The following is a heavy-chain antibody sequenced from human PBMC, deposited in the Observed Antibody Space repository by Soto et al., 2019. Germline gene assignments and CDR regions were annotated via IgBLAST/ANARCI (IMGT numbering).Heavy chain of an antibody. CDR1: GGSISSYY. Sequence: PSETLSLTCTVSGGSISSYYWSWIRQPPGKGLEWIGYIYYSGSTNYNPSLKSRVTISVDTSKNQFSLKLSSVTVADTAVYYCARQLRLGELSLNYFDYWGQGTLVTVSS. J-gene: IGHJ4*02. CDR2: IYYSGST. D-gene: IGHD3-16*02. CDR3: ARQLRLGELSLNYFDY. V-gene: IGHV4-59*01.